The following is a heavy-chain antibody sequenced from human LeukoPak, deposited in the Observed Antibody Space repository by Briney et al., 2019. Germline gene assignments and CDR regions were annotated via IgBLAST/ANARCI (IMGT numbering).Heavy chain of an antibody. V-gene: IGHV4-30-4*08. CDR1: GGSFSRGDYY. Sequence: SQTLSLTCTVSGGSFSRGDYYWTWIRQPPGKGLEWIGYICYSGSTYYHPSLKSRVTISVDTTKNQFSLKLSSVTAADTAVYYCARENDGSDAFDIWGQGTMVTVSS. CDR3: ARENDGSDAFDI. J-gene: IGHJ3*02. D-gene: IGHD2/OR15-2a*01. CDR2: ICYSGST.